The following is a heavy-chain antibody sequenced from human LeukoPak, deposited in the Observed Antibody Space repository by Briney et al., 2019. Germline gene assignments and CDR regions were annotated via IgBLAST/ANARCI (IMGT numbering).Heavy chain of an antibody. J-gene: IGHJ4*02. V-gene: IGHV4-38-2*02. Sequence: PSETLSLTCTVSGYSISSGYYWGWIRQPPGKGLEWIGSIYYSGNTYYNPSLKSRVTISVDTSKNQFSLKLSSVTAADTAVYYCARPSIAARDFDYWGQGTLVTVSS. CDR3: ARPSIAARDFDY. CDR1: GYSISSGYY. CDR2: IYYSGNT. D-gene: IGHD6-6*01.